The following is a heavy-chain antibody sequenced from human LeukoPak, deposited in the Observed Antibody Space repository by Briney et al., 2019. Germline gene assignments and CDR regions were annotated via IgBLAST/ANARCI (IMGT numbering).Heavy chain of an antibody. CDR3: ARDGVTDYYDSSGHGNWFDP. CDR1: GGSISSYY. Sequence: PSETLSLTCTVSGGSISSYYWSWIRQPAGKGLEWIGRMYTSGSTNYNPSLKSRVTMSVDTSKNQFSLKLSSVTAADTAVYYCARDGVTDYYDSSGHGNWFDPWGQGTLVTVSS. V-gene: IGHV4-4*07. CDR2: MYTSGST. J-gene: IGHJ5*02. D-gene: IGHD3-22*01.